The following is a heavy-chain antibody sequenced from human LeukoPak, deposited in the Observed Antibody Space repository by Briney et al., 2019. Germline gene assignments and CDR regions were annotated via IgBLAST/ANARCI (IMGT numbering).Heavy chain of an antibody. J-gene: IGHJ4*02. Sequence: GGSLRLSCAASGFTFSSYAMHWVRQAPGKGLEWVAVISYDGSNKYYADSVKGRFTISRDNSKNTLYLQMNSLRAEDTAVYYCAKSYSSSWCIDYWGQGTLVTVSS. CDR2: ISYDGSNK. D-gene: IGHD6-13*01. V-gene: IGHV3-30-3*01. CDR3: AKSYSSSWCIDY. CDR1: GFTFSSYA.